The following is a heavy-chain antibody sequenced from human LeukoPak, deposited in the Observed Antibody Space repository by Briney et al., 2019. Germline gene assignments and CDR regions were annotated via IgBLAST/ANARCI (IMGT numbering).Heavy chain of an antibody. D-gene: IGHD3-3*01. CDR2: KKEDGSEK. J-gene: IGHJ6*03. V-gene: IGHV3-7*01. Sequence: GGSLRLSCAASGFTFSSYWMSWVRQAPGKGLEWVANKKEDGSEKDYVDSVKGRFTISRDNAKNSLYLQMNSLRAEDTAVYYCARDDYDFWSAYYYYYYMDVWGKGTTVTVSS. CDR1: GFTFSSYW. CDR3: ARDDYDFWSAYYYYYYMDV.